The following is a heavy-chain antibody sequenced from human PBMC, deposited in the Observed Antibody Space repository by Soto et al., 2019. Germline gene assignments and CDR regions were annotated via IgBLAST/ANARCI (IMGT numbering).Heavy chain of an antibody. CDR3: ARVRIRDSGIVDFDY. J-gene: IGHJ4*02. CDR1: GYTFTDYW. D-gene: IGHD3-16*02. V-gene: IGHV5-10-1*01. CDR2: LDPKDSYT. Sequence: GDSLKISCRASGYTFTDYWISWVRQMPGKGLEWVGRLDPKDSYTDYSPSFQGHVSISSDQSLNKAHLRWSSLKTSDTAIYYCARVRIRDSGIVDFDYWGLGYLVTVSS.